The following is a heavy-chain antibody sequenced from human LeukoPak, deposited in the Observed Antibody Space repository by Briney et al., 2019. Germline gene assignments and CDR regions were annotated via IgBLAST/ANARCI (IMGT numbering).Heavy chain of an antibody. Sequence: SETLSLTCTVSGGSISSSSYYWGWIRQPPGKGLGWIGSIYYSGSTYYNPSLKSRVTISVDTSKNQFSLKLSSVTAADTAVYYCARLLWFRELPLDYWGQGTLVTVSS. CDR1: GGSISSSSYY. D-gene: IGHD3-10*01. CDR3: ARLLWFRELPLDY. J-gene: IGHJ4*02. CDR2: IYYSGST. V-gene: IGHV4-39*01.